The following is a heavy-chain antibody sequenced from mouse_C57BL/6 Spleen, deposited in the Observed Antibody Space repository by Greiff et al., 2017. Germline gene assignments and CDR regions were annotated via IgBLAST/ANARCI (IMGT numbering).Heavy chain of an antibody. J-gene: IGHJ4*01. CDR3: ARFDYDGSYYAMDY. V-gene: IGHV1-78*01. D-gene: IGHD2-4*01. Sequence: QVQLQQSDAELVKPGASVKISCKVSGYTFTVHTIHWMKQRPEQGLEWIGDIYPRDGSTKYNEKFKGKATLTADKSSSTAYMQLNSLTSEDSAVYFCARFDYDGSYYAMDYWGQGTSVTVSS. CDR2: IYPRDGST. CDR1: GYTFTVHT.